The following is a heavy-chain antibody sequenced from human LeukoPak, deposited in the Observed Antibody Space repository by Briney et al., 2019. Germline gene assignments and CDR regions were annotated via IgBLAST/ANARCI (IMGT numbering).Heavy chain of an antibody. CDR2: INPSGGST. D-gene: IGHD5-18*01. CDR3: ARDLHNSTRGYSYGHY. CDR1: GYTFTSYY. J-gene: IGHJ4*02. V-gene: IGHV1-46*01. Sequence: ASVKVSCKASGYTFTSYYMHWVRQAPGQGLEWMGIINPSGGSTSYAQEFQGRVTMTRDTSTSTVYMELSSLRSEDTAVYYCARDLHNSTRGYSYGHYWGQGTLVTVSS.